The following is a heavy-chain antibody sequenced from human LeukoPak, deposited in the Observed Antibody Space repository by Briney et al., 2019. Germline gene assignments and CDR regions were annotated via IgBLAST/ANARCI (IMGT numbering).Heavy chain of an antibody. J-gene: IGHJ4*02. D-gene: IGHD6-13*01. Sequence: GGSLRLSCAASGFTFSSYGMHWVRQAPGKGLEWVAIIWFDGSNKYYADSVKGRFTISRDNSKNMLYLQTNSLRAEDTAVYYCARDRDSSSWYYLDYWGQGTLVTVSS. CDR2: IWFDGSNK. CDR3: ARDRDSSSWYYLDY. V-gene: IGHV3-33*01. CDR1: GFTFSSYG.